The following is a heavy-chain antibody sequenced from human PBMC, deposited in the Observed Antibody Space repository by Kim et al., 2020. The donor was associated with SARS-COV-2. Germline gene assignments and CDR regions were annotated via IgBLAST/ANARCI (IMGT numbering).Heavy chain of an antibody. CDR3: MVWFDP. CDR1: GYSFTSYW. CDR2: IDPSDSYT. J-gene: IGHJ5*02. D-gene: IGHD2-8*01. Sequence: GSSLPLSFPCSGYSFTSYWISWVRQMPGKGLEWMGRIDPSDSYTNYSPSFQGHVTISADKSISTAYLQWSSLKASDTAMYYCMVWFDPWGQGTLVTVSS. V-gene: IGHV5-10-1*01.